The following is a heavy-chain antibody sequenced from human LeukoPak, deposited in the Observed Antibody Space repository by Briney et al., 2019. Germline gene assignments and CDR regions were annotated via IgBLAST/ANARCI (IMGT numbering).Heavy chain of an antibody. CDR1: GGSISSGSYY. D-gene: IGHD5-18*01. CDR3: ARDVGGYRYGYRPTELYWYFDL. Sequence: SETLSLTCTVSGGSISSGSYYWTWIRQPAGKGLEWIVRISTSGRTNFNPSLKSRVTISIDTSKNQFSLKLSSVTAADTAVYYCARDVGGYRYGYRPTELYWYFDLWGRGTLVTVSS. V-gene: IGHV4-61*02. J-gene: IGHJ2*01. CDR2: ISTSGRT.